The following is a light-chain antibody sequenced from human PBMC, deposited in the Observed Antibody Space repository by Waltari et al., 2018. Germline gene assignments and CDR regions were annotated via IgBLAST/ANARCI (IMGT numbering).Light chain of an antibody. V-gene: IGLV2-11*01. Sequence: QSARTQPRSVAGSRGQSVTISRTGTSRDAGRHNYVFWYQQHPGKAPKLMIYDVSKRPSGGPDRFSGSKSGDTASLTIAGLQADDEADYYCCSFAGGNTVLFGGGTELTAL. CDR3: CSFAGGNTVL. CDR2: DVS. CDR1: SRDAGRHNY. J-gene: IGLJ2*01.